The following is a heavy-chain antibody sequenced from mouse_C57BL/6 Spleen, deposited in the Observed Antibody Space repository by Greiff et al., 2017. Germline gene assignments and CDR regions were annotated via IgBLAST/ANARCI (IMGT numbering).Heavy chain of an antibody. V-gene: IGHV1-64*01. J-gene: IGHJ3*01. D-gene: IGHD2-4*01. Sequence: QVQLQQPGAELVKPGASVKLSCKASDYTFTSYWMHWVTQRPGQGREWVGMLHPNSGSTNYNAKFKSKATLTVDKSSSTAYMQLSSLTSEDSAVYYCAREGYYDYAWFAYWGQGTLVTVSA. CDR1: DYTFTSYW. CDR2: LHPNSGST. CDR3: AREGYYDYAWFAY.